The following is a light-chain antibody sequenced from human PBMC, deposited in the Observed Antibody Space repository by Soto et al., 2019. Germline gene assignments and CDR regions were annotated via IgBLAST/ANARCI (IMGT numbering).Light chain of an antibody. J-gene: IGKJ5*01. CDR2: GAF. CDR1: QSVSTN. V-gene: IGKV3-15*01. Sequence: EIAMTQSPASLSVSPGERATLSCRASQSVSTNLAWYQQKPGQAPRLLMYGAFTRSIGIPARFTGGGSGTEFTLTINSLQPEDLTFYYCQQYDNWPITFGQGKRLEIK. CDR3: QQYDNWPIT.